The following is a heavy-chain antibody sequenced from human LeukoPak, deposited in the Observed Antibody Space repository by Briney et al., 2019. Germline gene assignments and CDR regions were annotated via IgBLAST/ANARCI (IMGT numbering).Heavy chain of an antibody. CDR3: ARGGYSSSWYHFDY. CDR2: ITNSGVTT. CDR1: GFSFGSYA. D-gene: IGHD6-13*01. Sequence: GGSLRLSCAASGFSFGSYAMSWVRQTPGRSLEWVSIITNSGVTTYYADSVRGRFTISRDNSKNTLFLQMNSLRAEDTAVYYCARGGYSSSWYHFDYWGQGTLVTVSS. V-gene: IGHV3-23*01. J-gene: IGHJ4*02.